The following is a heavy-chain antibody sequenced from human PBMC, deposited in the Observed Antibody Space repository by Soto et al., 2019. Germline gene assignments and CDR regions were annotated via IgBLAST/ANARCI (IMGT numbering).Heavy chain of an antibody. D-gene: IGHD2-15*01. V-gene: IGHV1-2*04. CDR2: INPNSGGT. CDR1: GYTFTGYY. J-gene: IGHJ4*02. CDR3: AIRACSGGSCYFDD. Sequence: ASVKVSCKASGYTFTGYYMHWVRQAPGQGLEWMGWINPNSGGTNYAQKFQGWVTMTRDTSISTAYMELSRLRSDDTAVYYCAIRACSGGSCYFDDWGQGTRVTVAS.